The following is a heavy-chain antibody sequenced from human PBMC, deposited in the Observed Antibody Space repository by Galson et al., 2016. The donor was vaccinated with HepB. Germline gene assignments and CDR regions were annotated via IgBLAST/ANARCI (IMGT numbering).Heavy chain of an antibody. CDR2: ISGSSGYR. CDR1: GFTFSDYY. Sequence: SLRLSCAASGFTFSDYYMSWIRQAPGKGLEWVSYISGSSGYRNYADTVKGRFTISRDNPKNSLYLQLNSLRAEDTAVYYCARAVDSPLEVHFDYWGQGTLVTVSS. J-gene: IGHJ4*02. D-gene: IGHD5-18*01. V-gene: IGHV3-11*06. CDR3: ARAVDSPLEVHFDY.